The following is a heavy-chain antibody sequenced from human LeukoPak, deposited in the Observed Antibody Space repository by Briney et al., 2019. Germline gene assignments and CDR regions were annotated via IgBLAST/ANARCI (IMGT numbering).Heavy chain of an antibody. V-gene: IGHV3-23*01. CDR2: ISGSGGST. J-gene: IGHJ4*02. D-gene: IGHD2-15*01. CDR3: AKEACSGGSCYGTVLPGDY. CDR1: GFTFSSYA. Sequence: GGSLRLSCAASGFTFSSYAMSWVRQAPGKGLEWVSAISGSGGSTYYADSVKGRFTISRDNSKNTLYPQMNSLRAEDTAVYYCAKEACSGGSCYGTVLPGDYWGQGTLVTVSS.